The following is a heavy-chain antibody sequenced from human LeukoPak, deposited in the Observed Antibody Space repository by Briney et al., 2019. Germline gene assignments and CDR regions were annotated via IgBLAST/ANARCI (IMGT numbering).Heavy chain of an antibody. D-gene: IGHD6-19*01. CDR2: ISGSGGST. V-gene: IGHV3-23*01. CDR1: GFTFSDYY. CDR3: AKDRAVAGLRDAFDI. J-gene: IGHJ3*02. Sequence: GGSLRLSCAASGFTFSDYYMSWVRQAPGKGLEWVSAISGSGGSTYYADSVKGRFTISRDNSKNTLYLQMNSLRAEDTAVYYCAKDRAVAGLRDAFDIWGQGTMVTVSS.